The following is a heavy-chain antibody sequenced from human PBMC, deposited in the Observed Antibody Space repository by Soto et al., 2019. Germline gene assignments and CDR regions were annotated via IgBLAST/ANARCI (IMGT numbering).Heavy chain of an antibody. J-gene: IGHJ4*02. Sequence: GGSLRLSCVSSGFTFSSYSMVWVRQAPGKGLEWVSYIFVDSTTIYYADSVKGRFTVSRDNAQNSLFLLINSLRAEDTAVYYCARDRDWAFDYWGRGTLVTVSS. D-gene: IGHD3-9*01. CDR1: GFTFSSYS. CDR3: ARDRDWAFDY. CDR2: IFVDSTTI. V-gene: IGHV3-48*04.